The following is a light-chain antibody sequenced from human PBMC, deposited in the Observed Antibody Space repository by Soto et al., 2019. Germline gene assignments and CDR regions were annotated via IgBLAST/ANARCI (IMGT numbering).Light chain of an antibody. V-gene: IGKV1-27*01. CDR2: AAS. CDR1: QGISTF. J-gene: IGKJ5*01. CDR3: QKYSSVIT. Sequence: DIQMTQSPCSLSASVGDRVTITCRASQGISTFLAWYQQKPGKVPKLLISAASTLQSGVPARFSGSGSGTDFTLTITSLQPEDLGNYYFQKYSSVITVGEGTRLQI.